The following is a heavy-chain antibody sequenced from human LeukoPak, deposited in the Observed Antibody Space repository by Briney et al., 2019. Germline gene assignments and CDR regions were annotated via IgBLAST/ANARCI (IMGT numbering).Heavy chain of an antibody. J-gene: IGHJ3*02. CDR2: ISYDGSNK. V-gene: IGHV3-30-3*01. D-gene: IGHD2-21*02. Sequence: GGSLRLSCAASGFTFSSYAMHWVRQAPGKGLEWVAVISYDGSNKYYADSVKGRFTISRDNSKNTLYLQMNSLRAEDTAVYYCARERGDISDAFDIWGQGTMVTVSS. CDR1: GFTFSSYA. CDR3: ARERGDISDAFDI.